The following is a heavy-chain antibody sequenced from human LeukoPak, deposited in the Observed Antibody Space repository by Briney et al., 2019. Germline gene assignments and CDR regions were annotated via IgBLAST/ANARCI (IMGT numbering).Heavy chain of an antibody. D-gene: IGHD3-16*02. CDR3: ASRRGLSGDHLDY. J-gene: IGHJ4*02. Sequence: GGSLRLSCAASGLTVSSNYMSWVRHAPGQGLEWVSLIYRGGYTYYADSVQGRFTISRDNSKNTLYLQKNNLRADDTAVYYCASRRGLSGDHLDYWGQGTLVTVSS. CDR2: IYRGGYT. V-gene: IGHV3-66*01. CDR1: GLTVSSNY.